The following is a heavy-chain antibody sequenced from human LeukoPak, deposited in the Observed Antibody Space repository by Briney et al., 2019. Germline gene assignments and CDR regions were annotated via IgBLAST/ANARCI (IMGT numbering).Heavy chain of an antibody. CDR2: ISSSSSYI. CDR3: ARDLYCSSTSCYTASPQYYYYGMDV. CDR1: GFTFSSYS. D-gene: IGHD2-2*02. Sequence: GGSLRLSCAASGFTFSSYSMNWVRQAPGKGLEWVSSISSSSSYIYYADSVKGRFTISRDNAKNSLYLQMNSLRAEDTAVYYCARDLYCSSTSCYTASPQYYYYGMDVWGQGTTVTVSS. J-gene: IGHJ6*02. V-gene: IGHV3-21*01.